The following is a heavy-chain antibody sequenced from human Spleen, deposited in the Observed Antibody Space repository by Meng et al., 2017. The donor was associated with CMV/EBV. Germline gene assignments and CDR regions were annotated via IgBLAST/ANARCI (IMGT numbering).Heavy chain of an antibody. CDR2: INPNSGGT. J-gene: IGHJ5*02. CDR1: GYTFTGYY. Sequence: ASVKVACKTSGYTFTGYYMHWARQAPGQGLEWMGCINPNSGGTNYAQKFQGRFTMTRDTSITTAYMEVSRLRSDDTAVYYCARGLSGNSTWFDPWGQGTLVTVSS. CDR3: ARGLSGNSTWFDP. V-gene: IGHV1-2*02. D-gene: IGHD1-26*01.